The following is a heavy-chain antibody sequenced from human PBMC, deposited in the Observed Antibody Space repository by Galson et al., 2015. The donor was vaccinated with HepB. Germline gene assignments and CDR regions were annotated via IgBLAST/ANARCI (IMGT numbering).Heavy chain of an antibody. CDR3: AKDLARWLVCGGFDY. CDR1: GFTFSSYA. J-gene: IGHJ4*02. D-gene: IGHD6-19*01. CDR2: ISGSGGST. Sequence: SLRLSCAASGFTFSSYAMSWVRQAPGKGLEWVSAISGSGGSTYYADSVKGRFTISRDNSKNTLYLQMNSLRAEDTAVYYCAKDLARWLVCGGFDYWGQGTLVTVSS. V-gene: IGHV3-23*01.